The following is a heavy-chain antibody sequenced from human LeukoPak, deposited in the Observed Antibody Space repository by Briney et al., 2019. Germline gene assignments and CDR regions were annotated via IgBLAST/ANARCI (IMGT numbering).Heavy chain of an antibody. Sequence: PGGSPRLSCAASGFTFTTYWMSWVRQAPGKGLEWVANINQDGIEKYYVASVKGRFTISRDNAKNSMYVQMNSLRAEDTAVYYCARGFDGYYGFDIWGQGTMVTVSS. V-gene: IGHV3-7*05. J-gene: IGHJ3*02. D-gene: IGHD5-24*01. CDR3: ARGFDGYYGFDI. CDR2: INQDGIEK. CDR1: GFTFTTYW.